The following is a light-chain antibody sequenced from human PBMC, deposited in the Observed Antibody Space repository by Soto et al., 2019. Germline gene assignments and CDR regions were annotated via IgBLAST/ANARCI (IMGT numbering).Light chain of an antibody. Sequence: QSLLTQAPSVSGAPGQRVTISCSWSSSNIGAGYDVNCYRQLPGTAPNLLIYCNSDRPSGVPDRFSGSKSGTSASLAITGLQAEDVDDYFCQSYDRSLRTYVFGTGTKVTVL. CDR3: QSYDRSLRTYV. V-gene: IGLV1-40*01. J-gene: IGLJ1*01. CDR1: SSNIGAGYD. CDR2: CNS.